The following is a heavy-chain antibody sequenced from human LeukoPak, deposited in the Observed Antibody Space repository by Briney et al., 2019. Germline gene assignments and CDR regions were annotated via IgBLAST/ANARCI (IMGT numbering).Heavy chain of an antibody. Sequence: GGSLRLSCAASGFTFSSYWMSWVRQAPGKGLEWVANIKQDGSEKYYVDSVKGRFTISRDNAKNSLYLQMNSLRAEDTAVYYCASIVVPAEFDYWGQGTLVTVSS. CDR1: GFTFSSYW. CDR2: IKQDGSEK. CDR3: ASIVVPAEFDY. D-gene: IGHD2-2*01. J-gene: IGHJ4*02. V-gene: IGHV3-7*01.